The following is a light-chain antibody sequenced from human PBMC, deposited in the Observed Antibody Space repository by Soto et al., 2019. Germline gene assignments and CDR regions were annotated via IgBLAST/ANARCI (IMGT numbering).Light chain of an antibody. CDR3: QHYGSSPPIT. V-gene: IGKV3-20*01. J-gene: IGKJ5*01. CDR2: DAS. CDR1: QRVRGTS. Sequence: DIVLTQSPGTLSWSPGERATLSCRASQRVRGTSLAWYQQKPGQAPRLLIYDASSRATGIPDRFSGGGSGTDFTLTISRLEPEDFAVYYCQHYGSSPPITFGQGTRLEIK.